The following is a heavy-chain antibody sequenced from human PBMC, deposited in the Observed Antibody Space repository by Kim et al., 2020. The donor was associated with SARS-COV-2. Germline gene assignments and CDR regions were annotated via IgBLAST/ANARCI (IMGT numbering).Heavy chain of an antibody. CDR2: VSWDGGDT. D-gene: IGHD3-16*01. V-gene: IGHV3-43*01. CDR1: GFSFEDYT. Sequence: GGSLRLSCAVSGFSFEDYTLYWVRQAPGKGLEWVSAVSWDGGDTYYSDSVKGRFTISRDNSKRSLYLQMDSLRSEDSAFYYCARSLGFISHYDSYSGLDAWGQGTTVTVSS. CDR3: ARSLGFISHYDSYSGLDA. J-gene: IGHJ6*02.